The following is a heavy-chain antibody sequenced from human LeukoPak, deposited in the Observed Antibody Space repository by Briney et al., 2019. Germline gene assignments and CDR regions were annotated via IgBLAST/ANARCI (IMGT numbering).Heavy chain of an antibody. CDR2: IGGGGVTT. CDR3: AREGGGSGLWYYDL. CDR1: GFTFSSYS. V-gene: IGHV3-64*02. D-gene: IGHD1-26*01. Sequence: GGSLRLSCAASGFTFSSYSMHWVRQAPGKGPEFVSVIGGGGVTTFYADSVKDRFTISRDNSKNTLYLEMGSLRAEDMAVYCCAREGGGSGLWYYDLWGRGTLVTVSS. J-gene: IGHJ2*01.